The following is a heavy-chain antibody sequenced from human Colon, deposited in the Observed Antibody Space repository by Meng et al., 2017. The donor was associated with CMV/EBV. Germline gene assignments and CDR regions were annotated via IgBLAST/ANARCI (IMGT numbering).Heavy chain of an antibody. D-gene: IGHD1-14*01. Sequence: KVSCKASGGTFSSYAISWVRQAPGQGLEWMGGIIPIFGTANYAQKFQGRVTITTDESTSTAYMELSSLRSEDTAVYYCARGNPVHYYYYGMDVWGQGTTVTVSS. CDR1: GGTFSSYA. CDR2: IIPIFGTA. CDR3: ARGNPVHYYYYGMDV. J-gene: IGHJ6*02. V-gene: IGHV1-69*05.